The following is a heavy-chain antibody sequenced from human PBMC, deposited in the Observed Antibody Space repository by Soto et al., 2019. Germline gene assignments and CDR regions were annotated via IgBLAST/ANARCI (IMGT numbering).Heavy chain of an antibody. J-gene: IGHJ4*02. CDR1: GFTFSDYS. D-gene: IGHD5-18*01. Sequence: GSLRLSCVASGFTFSDYSMNWVRQAPGKGLEWVASITSTSSYIYYADSMKGRFTISRDNAKNSVYLQMNSLGPEDTAIYYCARGSYSLRPHYWGQGTLVTVSS. CDR2: ITSTSSYI. CDR3: ARGSYSLRPHY. V-gene: IGHV3-21*04.